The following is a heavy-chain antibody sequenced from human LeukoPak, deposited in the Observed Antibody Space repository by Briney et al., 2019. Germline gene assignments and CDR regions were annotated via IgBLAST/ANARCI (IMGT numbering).Heavy chain of an antibody. J-gene: IGHJ6*02. CDR3: AKDCDSGRYYYGMDV. CDR2: ISWNSGSI. CDR1: GFTFDDYA. Sequence: GGSLRLSCAASGFTFDDYAMHWVRQAPGKGLEWVSGISWNSGSIGYADSVKGRFTISRDNAKNSLYLQMNSLRAEDTALYYCAKDCDSGRYYYGMDVWGQGTTVTVSS. D-gene: IGHD3-10*01. V-gene: IGHV3-9*01.